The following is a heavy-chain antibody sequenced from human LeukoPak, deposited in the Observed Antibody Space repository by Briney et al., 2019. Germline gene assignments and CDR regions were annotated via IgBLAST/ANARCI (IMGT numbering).Heavy chain of an antibody. Sequence: ASVKVSCKASGYTFTSYGISWVRQAPGQGLEWMGWISAYNGNTNYAQKLQGRVTMTTGTSTSTAYMELRSLRSDDTAVYYCARSSHDFWSGYHNWFDPWGQGTLVTVSS. CDR1: GYTFTSYG. V-gene: IGHV1-18*01. CDR2: ISAYNGNT. J-gene: IGHJ5*02. CDR3: ARSSHDFWSGYHNWFDP. D-gene: IGHD3-3*01.